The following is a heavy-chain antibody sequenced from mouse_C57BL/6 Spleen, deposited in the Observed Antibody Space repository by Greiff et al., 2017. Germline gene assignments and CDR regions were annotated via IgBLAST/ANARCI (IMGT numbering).Heavy chain of an antibody. CDR3: ARRRLGRFAY. J-gene: IGHJ3*01. D-gene: IGHD4-1*01. CDR1: GYTFTSYW. CDR2: IYPSASET. V-gene: IGHV1-61*01. Sequence: QVQLQQPGAELVRPGSSVKLSCKASGYTFTSYWMDWVQQTPGQGLEWIGNIYPSASETHYNQKFKDKARVTVDKSSSTAYMQRGSLTSEDSAVYYGARRRLGRFAYWGQGTLVTVAA.